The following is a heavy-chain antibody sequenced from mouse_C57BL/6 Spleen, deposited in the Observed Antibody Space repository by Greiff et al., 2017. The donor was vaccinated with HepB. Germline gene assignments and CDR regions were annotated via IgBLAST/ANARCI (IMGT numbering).Heavy chain of an antibody. V-gene: IGHV1-19*01. CDR2: INPYNGGT. CDR1: GYTFTDYY. J-gene: IGHJ4*01. CDR3: ARKGPTIVTPYAMDY. Sequence: VQLQQSGPVLVKPGASVKMSCKASGYTFTDYYMNWVKQSHGKSLEWIGVINPYNGGTSYNQKFKGKATLTVDKSSSTAYMELNSLTSEDSAVYYCARKGPTIVTPYAMDYWGQGTSVTVSS. D-gene: IGHD2-5*01.